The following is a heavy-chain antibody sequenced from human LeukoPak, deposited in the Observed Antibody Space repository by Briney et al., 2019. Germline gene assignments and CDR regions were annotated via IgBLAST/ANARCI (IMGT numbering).Heavy chain of an antibody. V-gene: IGHV4-4*07. D-gene: IGHD5-18*01. CDR2: IYTSGST. CDR1: GGSISSYY. Sequence: HPSETLSLTCSVSGGSISSYYWSWIRQPAGKGLEWIGRIYTSGSTNYNPSHTTQVPMSVDTSTAQSSLKLSSITAANTAVYCSARETRAYDTDMDPYYYYGMDVWGQGTTVTVSS. J-gene: IGHJ6*02. CDR3: ARETRAYDTDMDPYYYYGMDV.